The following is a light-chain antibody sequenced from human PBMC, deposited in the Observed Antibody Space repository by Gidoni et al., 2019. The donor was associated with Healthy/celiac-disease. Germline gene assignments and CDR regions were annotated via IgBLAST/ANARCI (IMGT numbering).Light chain of an antibody. J-gene: IGKJ1*01. V-gene: IGKV3-11*01. Sequence: IVLTQSPATLSLSPGERATLSCRASQSVSSYLAWYQQKPGQAPRLLIYEASNRATGIPARFSGSGSGTDFTLTISSLEPEDVAVYYCQQRSNWPPTFGQGTKVEIK. CDR3: QQRSNWPPT. CDR1: QSVSSY. CDR2: EAS.